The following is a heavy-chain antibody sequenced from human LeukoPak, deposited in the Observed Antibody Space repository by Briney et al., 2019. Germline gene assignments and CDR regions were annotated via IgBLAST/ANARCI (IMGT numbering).Heavy chain of an antibody. D-gene: IGHD4-17*01. V-gene: IGHV4-31*03. CDR3: ARVHTVTTDVKS. CDR2: IYFSGST. CDR1: GGSISISGSY. Sequence: PSETLSLTCTVSGGSISISGSYWSWIRQPPGKGLEWIGYIYFSGSTYYNPSLKSRVIISVDTSKNQFSLRLSSVTAADTAVYFCARVHTVTTDVKSWGQGTLVTVSS. J-gene: IGHJ4*02.